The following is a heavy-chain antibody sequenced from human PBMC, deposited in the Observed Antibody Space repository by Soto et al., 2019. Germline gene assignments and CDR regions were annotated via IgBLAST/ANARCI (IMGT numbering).Heavy chain of an antibody. J-gene: IGHJ5*02. CDR3: AREGRLAASIFHNRFDP. CDR2: TYYRSKWFN. CDR1: GDSVSNNSAA. Sequence: SQTLSLTCAISGDSVSNNSAAWNLIRQSPSRGLEWLGRTYYRSKWFNNYALSVKGRITINPDTSKNQFSLQLNSVTPEDTAVYYCAREGRLAASIFHNRFDPWGQGTLVTVSS. V-gene: IGHV6-1*01. D-gene: IGHD3-3*02.